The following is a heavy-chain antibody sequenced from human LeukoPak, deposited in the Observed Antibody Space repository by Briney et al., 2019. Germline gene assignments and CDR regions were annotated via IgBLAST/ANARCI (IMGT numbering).Heavy chain of an antibody. CDR3: ARHKRLYDF. CDR1: GYSSTSYW. Sequence: GESLKISCKGSGYSSTSYWIGWVRQMPGKGLEWIGIIYPGDSDTRYSPSFQGQVTISADKSISPAYLQWSSLKASETAMYYCARHKRLYDFWGQGTLVTVSS. D-gene: IGHD3-3*01. CDR2: IYPGDSDT. J-gene: IGHJ4*02. V-gene: IGHV5-51*01.